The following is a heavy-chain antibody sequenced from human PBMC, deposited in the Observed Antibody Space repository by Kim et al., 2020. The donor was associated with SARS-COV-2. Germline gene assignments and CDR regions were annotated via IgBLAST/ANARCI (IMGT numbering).Heavy chain of an antibody. J-gene: IGHJ4*02. D-gene: IGHD3-3*01. Sequence: SNPALKSRVTISGDTSKNQCALKLSSVAAADTAVYYCARGAFWRTAGFDYWGQGTLVTVSS. V-gene: IGHV4-34*01. CDR3: ARGAFWRTAGFDY.